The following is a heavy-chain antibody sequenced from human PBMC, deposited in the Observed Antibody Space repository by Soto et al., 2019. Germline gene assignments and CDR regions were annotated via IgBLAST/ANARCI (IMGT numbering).Heavy chain of an antibody. D-gene: IGHD6-19*01. CDR2: IYGGGTT. CDR3: VQTTGWPGFDF. J-gene: IGHJ4*02. Sequence: GSLRNSCPASGFAGSSEYMAWVRQAPGKGLEWVSVIYGGGTTYYADSVKGRFTISRDTSKNTLYLQMNSLRAEDTAVYYCVQTTGWPGFDFWGQGTLVTVS. V-gene: IGHV3-53*01. CDR1: GFAGSSEY.